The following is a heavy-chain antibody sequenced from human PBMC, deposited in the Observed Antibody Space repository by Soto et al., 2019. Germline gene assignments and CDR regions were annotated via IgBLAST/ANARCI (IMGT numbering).Heavy chain of an antibody. CDR1: GYTFTNYW. CDR3: AASIFYYGMDV. CDR2: IYPGDSDT. V-gene: IGHV5-51*01. Sequence: GESLKIPCKGSGYTFTNYWIGWVRQMPGNGLEWMGIIYPGDSDTKDNPSFQGQVTISADKSITTTYLRWTSLKASDTAIYYCAASIFYYGMDVWGQGTTVTVSS. J-gene: IGHJ6*02.